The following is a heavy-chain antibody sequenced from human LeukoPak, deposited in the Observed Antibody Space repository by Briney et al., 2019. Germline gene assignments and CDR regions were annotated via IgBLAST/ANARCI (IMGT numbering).Heavy chain of an antibody. V-gene: IGHV4-39*01. Sequence: SETLSLACAVSGASINSSNHFWGWIRQPPGKALEWIGTIFDNGTIYYRQSLKTRVTISVDTSKNQFSLNLRSLTAADTAVYYCAYPGSYDLFEFWGQGTLVTVSS. CDR2: IFDNGTI. CDR3: AYPGSYDLFEF. D-gene: IGHD3-10*01. J-gene: IGHJ4*02. CDR1: GASINSSNHF.